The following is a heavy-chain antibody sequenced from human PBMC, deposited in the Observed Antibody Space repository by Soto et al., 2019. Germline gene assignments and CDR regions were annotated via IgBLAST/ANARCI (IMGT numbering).Heavy chain of an antibody. Sequence: QVQLVQSGAEVKKPGASVKVSCKASGYTFTSYQMHWVRQAPRQGLEWMGIINPSGGFTSYPQKFQGRVTMTRDTSTSTVYMELSSLRSEDMAVYYCARPYYYGMDVWGQGTTVTVS. CDR2: INPSGGFT. V-gene: IGHV1-46*01. CDR3: ARPYYYGMDV. CDR1: GYTFTSYQ. J-gene: IGHJ6*02.